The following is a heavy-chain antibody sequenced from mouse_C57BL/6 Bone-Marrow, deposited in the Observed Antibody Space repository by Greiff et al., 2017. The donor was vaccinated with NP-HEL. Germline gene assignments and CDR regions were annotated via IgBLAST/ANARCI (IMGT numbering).Heavy chain of an antibody. CDR1: GFTFSDYG. J-gene: IGHJ2*01. V-gene: IGHV5-17*01. Sequence: EVQGVESGGGLVKPGGSLKLSCAASGFTFSDYGMHWVRQAPEQGLEWVAYISSGSSTISYADTVKGRFTISRDNAKNTLFLQMTSLRSEDTAMYYCARRYFDYWGQGTTLTVSS. CDR3: ARRYFDY. CDR2: ISSGSSTI.